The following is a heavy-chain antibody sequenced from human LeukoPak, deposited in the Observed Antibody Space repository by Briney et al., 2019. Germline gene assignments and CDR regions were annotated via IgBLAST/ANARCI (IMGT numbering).Heavy chain of an antibody. CDR2: ISGSGGST. CDR1: GFTFSSYA. J-gene: IGHJ3*01. V-gene: IGHV3-23*01. D-gene: IGHD5/OR15-5a*01. Sequence: PGGSLRLSCAASGFTFSSYAMSWVRQAPGKGLEWVSAISGSGGSTYYADSVKGRFTISRDNSKNTLYLQMNSLRVEDTAVYYCVSLRVSTIRDSFDLWGQGTMVTVSS. CDR3: VSLRVSTIRDSFDL.